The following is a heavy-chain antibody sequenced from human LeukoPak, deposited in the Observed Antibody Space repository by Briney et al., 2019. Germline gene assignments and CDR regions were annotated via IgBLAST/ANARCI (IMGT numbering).Heavy chain of an antibody. CDR2: VDPEDGET. J-gene: IGHJ4*02. V-gene: IGHV1-69-2*01. D-gene: IGHD5-18*01. CDR1: GYTFTDYY. CDR3: ATVRVRYSYHPEFDY. Sequence: ASVKVSCKVSGYTFTDYYMHWVQQAPGKGLEWMGLVDPEDGETIYAEKFQGRVTITADTSTDTAYMELSSLRSEDTAVYYCATVRVRYSYHPEFDYWGQGTLVTVSS.